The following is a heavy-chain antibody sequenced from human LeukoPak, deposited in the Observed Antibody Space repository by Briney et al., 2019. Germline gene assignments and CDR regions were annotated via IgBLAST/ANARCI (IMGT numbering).Heavy chain of an antibody. Sequence: KPSETLSPTCAVYGGSFSGYYWSWIRQPPGKGLEWIGEINHSGSTNYNPSLKSRVTISVDTSKNQFSLKLSSVTAADTAVYYCARSRGYSYGSVVYYFDYWGQGTLVTVSS. CDR1: GGSFSGYY. CDR2: INHSGST. CDR3: ARSRGYSYGSVVYYFDY. J-gene: IGHJ4*02. D-gene: IGHD5-18*01. V-gene: IGHV4-34*01.